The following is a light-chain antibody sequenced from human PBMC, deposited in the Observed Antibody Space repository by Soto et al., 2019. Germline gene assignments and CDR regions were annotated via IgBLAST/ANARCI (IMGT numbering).Light chain of an antibody. CDR1: QSVSSNY. J-gene: IGKJ4*01. CDR2: GAS. V-gene: IGKV3-11*01. Sequence: IVLRQSPGTLAWSPGERGSLSWRASQSVSSNYLAWYQQKPGQAPRLLIYGASTRATGIPARFSGSGSGTDFTLTISSLEPEDFALYYCRHRSNWPLTFGGGTKV. CDR3: RHRSNWPLT.